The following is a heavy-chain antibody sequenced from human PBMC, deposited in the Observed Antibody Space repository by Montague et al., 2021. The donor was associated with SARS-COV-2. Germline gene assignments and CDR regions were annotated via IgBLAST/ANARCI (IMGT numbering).Heavy chain of an antibody. CDR1: GFTFSSYG. V-gene: IGHV3-30*03. Sequence: SLRLSCAASGFTFSSYGFHWVRQAPGKGPEWVAIIPSDRGDIYYADSVKGRFTTSRDNSRNTLFLQMNSLRPEDTAVYYCAGDRSGRFDPWGQGTLVTVSS. CDR2: IPSDRGDI. J-gene: IGHJ5*02. D-gene: IGHD2-15*01. CDR3: AGDRSGRFDP.